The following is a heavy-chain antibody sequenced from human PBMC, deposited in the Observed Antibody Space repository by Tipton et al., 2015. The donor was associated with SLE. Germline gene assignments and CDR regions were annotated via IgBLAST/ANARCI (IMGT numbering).Heavy chain of an antibody. D-gene: IGHD3-3*02. CDR3: ARTQTIFGVLGWFDL. Sequence: TLSLTCSITNSSISSGHYYWGWVRQPPGKGLEWIGSRCRNGNSYYNPSLRSRATISLDTYNNEVSLRLISVTAADTAVYYCARTQTIFGVLGWFDLWGQGTLVTVSS. J-gene: IGHJ5*02. V-gene: IGHV4-38-2*01. CDR1: NSSISSGHYY. CDR2: RCRNGNS.